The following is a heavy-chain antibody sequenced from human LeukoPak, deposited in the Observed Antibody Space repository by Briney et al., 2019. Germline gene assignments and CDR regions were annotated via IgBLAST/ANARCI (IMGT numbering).Heavy chain of an antibody. V-gene: IGHV4-30-4*01. CDR3: ASGYYSDGSGYSPADY. J-gene: IGHJ4*02. CDR1: GGSISSGDYY. D-gene: IGHD3-22*01. CDR2: IYYSGST. Sequence: SETLSLTCTVSGGSISSGDYYWSWIRQPPGKGLEWIGYIYYSGSTYYNPSLKSRVTISVDTSKNQFSLKLSSVTAADTAVYYCASGYYSDGSGYSPADYWGQGTRVTVSS.